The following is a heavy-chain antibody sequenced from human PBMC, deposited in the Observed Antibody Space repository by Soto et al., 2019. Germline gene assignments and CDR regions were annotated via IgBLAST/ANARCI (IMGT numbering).Heavy chain of an antibody. D-gene: IGHD2-15*01. CDR3: ARDELVYCSGGSCYNY. CDR1: GGTFSSYT. V-gene: IGHV1-69*08. Sequence: QVQLVQSGAEVQKPGSSVKVSCKASGGTFSSYTISWVRQAPGQGLEWMGRIIPILGIANYAQKFQGRVTITADKSTSTAYMELSSLRSEDTAVYYCARDELVYCSGGSCYNYWGQGTLVTVSS. J-gene: IGHJ4*02. CDR2: IIPILGIA.